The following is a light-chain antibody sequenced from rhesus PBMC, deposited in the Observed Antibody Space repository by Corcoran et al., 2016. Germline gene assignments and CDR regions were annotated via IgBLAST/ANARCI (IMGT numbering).Light chain of an antibody. V-gene: IGLV2-23*01. CDR3: CSYAGSYTFI. J-gene: IGLJ1*01. CDR2: DVS. Sequence: QAALTQPPSVSGSPGQSVTISCTGTSSDIGGYNYVSWYQQHPGKAPKLMIYDVSKRPSGVSDRFSGSKSGNTASLTISGLQAEDEAYYYCCSYAGSYTFIFGAGTRLTVL. CDR1: SSDIGGYNY.